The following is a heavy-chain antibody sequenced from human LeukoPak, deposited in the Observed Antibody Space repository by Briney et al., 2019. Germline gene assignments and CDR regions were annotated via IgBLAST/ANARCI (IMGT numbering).Heavy chain of an antibody. V-gene: IGHV3-21*01. D-gene: IGHD6-19*01. CDR2: ISSSSTYI. J-gene: IGHJ4*02. CDR3: ARHSSYSSGCGPFEY. CDR1: GFTFSSYW. Sequence: GGSLRSLCAASGFTFSSYWMGWVRQAPGKGLEWVASISSSSTYIYYADSVKGRFTISIDNAKNSLYLQMNSLRAEDTAVYYCARHSSYSSGCGPFEYWGKGTLVTVSS.